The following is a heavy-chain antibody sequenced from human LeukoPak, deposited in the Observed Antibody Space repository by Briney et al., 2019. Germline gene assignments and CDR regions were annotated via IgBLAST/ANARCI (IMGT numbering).Heavy chain of an antibody. J-gene: IGHJ4*02. D-gene: IGHD3-22*01. CDR3: AKGTMDGGQYYYDSS. CDR2: ISGSGGST. V-gene: IGHV3-23*01. CDR1: GFTFSSCA. Sequence: GGSLRLSCAASGFTFSSCAMSWVRQAPGKGLEWVSAISGSGGSTYYADSVKGRFTISRDNSKNTLYLQMNSLRAEDTAVYYCAKGTMDGGQYYYDSSGGQGTLVTVSS.